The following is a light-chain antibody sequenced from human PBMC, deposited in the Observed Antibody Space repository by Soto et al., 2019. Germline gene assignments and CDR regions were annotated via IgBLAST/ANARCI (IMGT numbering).Light chain of an antibody. J-gene: IGLJ2*01. CDR1: NSDVGRYNY. Sequence: QSALTQPASVSGSPGQSITISCTGTNSDVGRYNYVSWYQQHADKAPKLMIYEVSNRPSGISNRFSGSKSGNTASLTISGLQAEDEANYYCSSYTSSGTRVFGGGTMLTVL. CDR2: EVS. V-gene: IGLV2-14*01. CDR3: SSYTSSGTRV.